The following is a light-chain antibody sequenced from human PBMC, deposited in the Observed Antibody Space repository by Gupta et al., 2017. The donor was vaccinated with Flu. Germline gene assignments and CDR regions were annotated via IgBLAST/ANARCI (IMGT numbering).Light chain of an antibody. Sequence: SPATLSVSPGERATLSCRASQSVSSNLAWYQQKPGQAPRLLIYDAATRATGIPARFTGSGSGTEFTLTISSRQSEDFALYYGQQYDNWPPFGGGTTVGIK. CDR3: QQYDNWPP. V-gene: IGKV3-15*01. CDR1: QSVSSN. CDR2: DAA. J-gene: IGKJ4*01.